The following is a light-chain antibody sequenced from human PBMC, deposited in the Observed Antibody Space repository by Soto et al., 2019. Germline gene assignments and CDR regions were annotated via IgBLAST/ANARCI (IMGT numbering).Light chain of an antibody. CDR1: QDIGYY. J-gene: IGKJ4*01. V-gene: IGKV1-33*01. CDR3: QQSADLPLT. Sequence: DIQMTQSPSSLSASVGDSVTITCQASQDIGYYLNWYQVKPGKAPKLLSFDASFVETGVPSRFSGHGSGTHFSLTISSLQPEDFATYSWQQSADLPLTFGGGTKVQIK. CDR2: DAS.